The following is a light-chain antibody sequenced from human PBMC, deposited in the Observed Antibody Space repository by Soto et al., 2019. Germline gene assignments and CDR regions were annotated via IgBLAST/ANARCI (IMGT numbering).Light chain of an antibody. CDR2: KAS. CDR3: QQSVSPPYT. J-gene: IGKJ2*01. Sequence: DIQMTQSPSTLSRSVGDSVTITCRASQTISSWLAWYQQKPGKAPKLLIYKASTLKSGSPSRVSGSGSGTEFTLTITSLQPEDFATYYCQQSVSPPYTVGQGTKLEI. V-gene: IGKV1-5*03. CDR1: QTISSW.